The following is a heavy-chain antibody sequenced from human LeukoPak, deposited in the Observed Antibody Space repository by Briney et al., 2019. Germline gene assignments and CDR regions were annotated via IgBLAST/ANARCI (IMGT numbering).Heavy chain of an antibody. J-gene: IGHJ4*02. CDR2: MNPNSGNT. Sequence: ASVKVSCKASGYTFTSYDINWVRQATGQGLEWMGWMNPNSGNTGYAQKLQGRVTMTTDTSTSTAYMELRSLRSDDTAVYYCARVADCSGGSCYSPGIDYWGQGTLVTVSS. CDR1: GYTFTSYD. V-gene: IGHV1-8*01. CDR3: ARVADCSGGSCYSPGIDY. D-gene: IGHD2-15*01.